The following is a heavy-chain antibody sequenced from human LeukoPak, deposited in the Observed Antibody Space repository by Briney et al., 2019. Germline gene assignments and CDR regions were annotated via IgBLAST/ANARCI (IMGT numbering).Heavy chain of an antibody. CDR3: ARPAPKDSSGWYRPPYVPRTSNRDQYYYYYYGMDV. D-gene: IGHD6-19*01. Sequence: GGSLRLSCAASGFTVDSNYLSWVRQAPGKGLEWVSTIYTGGNTYYAASVKGRFTISRDFSKNTVFLHMNSLRAEDTAMYYCARPAPKDSSGWYRPPYVPRTSNRDQYYYYYYGMDVWGQGTTVTVSS. J-gene: IGHJ6*02. CDR2: IYTGGNT. CDR1: GFTVDSNY. V-gene: IGHV3-53*01.